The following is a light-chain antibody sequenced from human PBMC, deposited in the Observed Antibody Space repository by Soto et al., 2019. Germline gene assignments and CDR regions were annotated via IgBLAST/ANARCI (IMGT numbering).Light chain of an antibody. CDR1: QSISNY. Sequence: DIQMTQSPSSLSASVGDSVTITCRASQSISNYLNWYQQKPGKAPKLLIYAASSLQSGVPSRFSGSGSGTDFSLTVSSLQPEDFATYYCQQSYSAPRAFGQGTKVEVK. CDR3: QQSYSAPRA. J-gene: IGKJ1*01. V-gene: IGKV1-39*01. CDR2: AAS.